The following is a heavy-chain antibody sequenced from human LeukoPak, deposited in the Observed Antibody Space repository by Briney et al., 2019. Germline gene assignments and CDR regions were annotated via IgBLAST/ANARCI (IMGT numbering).Heavy chain of an antibody. D-gene: IGHD6-19*01. CDR3: ARGVVGGSGWYPAFTTSSGLFDY. V-gene: IGHV4-34*01. CDR1: GGSFSGYY. Sequence: NASETLSLTCAVSGGSFSGYYWTWIRQPPGKGLEWIGEINHSGSANYNPSLKSRVTISVDTSKNQFSLKLSSVTAADTAVYYCARGVVGGSGWYPAFTTSSGLFDYWGQGTLVTVSS. CDR2: INHSGSA. J-gene: IGHJ4*02.